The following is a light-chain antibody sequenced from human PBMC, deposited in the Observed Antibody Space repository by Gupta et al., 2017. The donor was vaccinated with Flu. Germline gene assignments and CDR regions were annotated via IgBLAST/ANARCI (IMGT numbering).Light chain of an antibody. V-gene: IGKV3-15*01. CDR3: QQYSNWPPLT. CDR2: GAS. Sequence: ATLSVSPGERATLSCRASQSVSSNLAWYQQKPGQAPRLLIYGASTRATGIPARFSGSGSGTEFTLTISSRQSEDFAVYYCQQYSNWPPLTFGGGTKVEIK. CDR1: QSVSSN. J-gene: IGKJ4*01.